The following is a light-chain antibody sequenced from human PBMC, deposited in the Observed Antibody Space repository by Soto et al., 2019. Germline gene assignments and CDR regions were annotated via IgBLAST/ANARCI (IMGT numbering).Light chain of an antibody. CDR3: KQFGISPPYT. CDR1: ETLSSMY. Sequence: EIVLTQSPGTLSLSPGERATLSCRSSETLSSMYLAWYQKKPGQPPRLLIYEDFTRAAGVPDRFSGSGSGTDFALTISRLEPEDVAVYYCKQFGISPPYTFGQGTRLEIK. CDR2: EDF. V-gene: IGKV3-20*01. J-gene: IGKJ2*01.